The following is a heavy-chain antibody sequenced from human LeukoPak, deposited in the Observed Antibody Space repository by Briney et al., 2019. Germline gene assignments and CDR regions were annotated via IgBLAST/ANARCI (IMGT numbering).Heavy chain of an antibody. Sequence: GGSLRLSCAVSGITFSNYGMSWVRQAPGKGLEWVAGISDSGGRTNYADSVKGRFTISRDNPKNTLYLQMNSLRAEDTAVYFCAKRGVVIRVFLVGFHKEAYYFDSWGQGALVTVSS. V-gene: IGHV3-23*01. CDR3: AKRGVVIRVFLVGFHKEAYYFDS. CDR2: ISDSGGRT. CDR1: GITFSNYG. J-gene: IGHJ4*02. D-gene: IGHD3-10*01.